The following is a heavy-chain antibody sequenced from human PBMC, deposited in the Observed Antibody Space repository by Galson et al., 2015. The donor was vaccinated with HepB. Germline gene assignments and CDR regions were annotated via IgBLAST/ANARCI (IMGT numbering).Heavy chain of an antibody. Sequence: SLRLSCAASGFTFSSYGMHWVRQAPGKGLEWVAVISYDGSNKYYADSVKGRFTISRDNSKNTLYLQMNSLRAEDTAVYYCAKDSGAFGTIFGVVINSNWFDPWGQGTLVTVSS. D-gene: IGHD3-3*01. V-gene: IGHV3-30*18. CDR2: ISYDGSNK. CDR3: AKDSGAFGTIFGVVINSNWFDP. J-gene: IGHJ5*02. CDR1: GFTFSSYG.